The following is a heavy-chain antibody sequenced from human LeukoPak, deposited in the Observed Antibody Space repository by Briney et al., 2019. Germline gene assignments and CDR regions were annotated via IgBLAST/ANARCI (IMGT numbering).Heavy chain of an antibody. CDR1: GFTVISNY. CDR2: IYSGGST. J-gene: IGHJ4*02. V-gene: IGHV3-53*01. CDR3: AREQWLVNN. Sequence: GSLRLSCAASGFTVISNYMSWVRQAPGKGLEWVSAIYSGGSTYYADSVKGRFAISRDNSKNTLYLQMNSLRAEDTAVYYCAREQWLVNNWGQGTLVTVSS. D-gene: IGHD6-19*01.